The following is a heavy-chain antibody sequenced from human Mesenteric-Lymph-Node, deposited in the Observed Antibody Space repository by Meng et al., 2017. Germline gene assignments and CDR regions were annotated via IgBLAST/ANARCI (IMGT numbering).Heavy chain of an antibody. CDR2: INTDGRST. D-gene: IGHD4/OR15-4a*01. J-gene: IGHJ4*02. CDR3: VRWDYGVNSGPEN. V-gene: IGHV3-74*01. CDR1: GFTFSSYW. Sequence: EVQLVESGGGVVQPGGSLRLSCAASGFTFSSYWMHWVRQAPGKGLVWVSRINTDGRSTSYTDSVKGRFTISRDNAKKTLYLQMNSLRAEDTAVYYCVRWDYGVNSGPENWGQGTLVTVSS.